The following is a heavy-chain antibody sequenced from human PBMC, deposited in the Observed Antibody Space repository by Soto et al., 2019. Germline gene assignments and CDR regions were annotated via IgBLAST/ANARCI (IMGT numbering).Heavy chain of an antibody. CDR3: AAYTRYSGSCYDLNWFGP. Sequence: EGSLRLSCGASGFTFSNYWMSWVRQAPGKGLEWVANIKQDGSEKYYVDSVKGRFTISRDNAENSLYLQMNSLRAEYTAVYYFAAYTRYSGSCYDLNWFGPWGQGPLGTVSS. CDR1: GFTFSNYW. V-gene: IGHV3-7*01. D-gene: IGHD1-26*01. J-gene: IGHJ5*02. CDR2: IKQDGSEK.